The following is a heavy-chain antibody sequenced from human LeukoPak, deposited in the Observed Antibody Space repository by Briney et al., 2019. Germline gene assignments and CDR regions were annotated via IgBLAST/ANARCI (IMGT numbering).Heavy chain of an antibody. Sequence: SQTLSLACAVSGGSISSGGYSWSWIRQPPGKGLEWIGYIYHSGSTYYNPSLESRVTISVDRSKNQFSLELNSVTAADTAVYYCARGYCSGGTCPSFDYWGQGTLVTASS. V-gene: IGHV4-30-2*01. J-gene: IGHJ4*02. CDR3: ARGYCSGGTCPSFDY. CDR2: IYHSGST. CDR1: GGSISSGGYS. D-gene: IGHD2-15*01.